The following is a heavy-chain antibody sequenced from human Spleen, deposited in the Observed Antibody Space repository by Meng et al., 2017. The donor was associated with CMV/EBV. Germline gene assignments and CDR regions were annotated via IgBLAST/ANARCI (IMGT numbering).Heavy chain of an antibody. D-gene: IGHD1-20*01. CDR1: GFTFGSYA. Sequence: GESLKISCAASGFTFGSYAMNWVRQAPGEGLEWVAYIASSGGTIFYADSVQGRFTISRDNAKNSLYLQMNSLTAGDTAVYYCARREEDNWNDIPMSWFDPWGQGTLVTVSS. V-gene: IGHV3-48*03. J-gene: IGHJ5*02. CDR3: ARREEDNWNDIPMSWFDP. CDR2: IASSGGTI.